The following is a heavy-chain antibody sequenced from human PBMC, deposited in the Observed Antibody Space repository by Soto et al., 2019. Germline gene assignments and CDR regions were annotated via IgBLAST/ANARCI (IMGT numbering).Heavy chain of an antibody. CDR1: GYSFTIYG. D-gene: IGHD3-10*01. V-gene: IGHV1-18*01. J-gene: IGHJ5*02. Sequence: ASVKVSCKASGYSFTIYGISWVRQAPGQGLEWMGWISTYNGNTKYAQKLQGRVTMTTDTSTSTAYMELRSLRSDDTAVYYCARGVGSGSYYNQYNWFDPWGQGTLVTVSS. CDR2: ISTYNGNT. CDR3: ARGVGSGSYYNQYNWFDP.